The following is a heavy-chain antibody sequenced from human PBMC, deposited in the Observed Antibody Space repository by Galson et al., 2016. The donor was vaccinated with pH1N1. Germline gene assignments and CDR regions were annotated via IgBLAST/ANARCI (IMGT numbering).Heavy chain of an antibody. CDR3: ARLIGRGYNIREFDY. CDR2: VYPPDSDT. CDR1: GYTFTTYW. D-gene: IGHD5-24*01. V-gene: IGHV5-51*03. Sequence: QSGAEVKKAGESLKISCTGSGYTFTTYWIAWVRQLPGIGLEWIGIVYPPDSDTRYSPSFAGQLTISADKSIRTAYLQWSSLKASDTAVYYCARLIGRGYNIREFDYWGQGTQVTVSS. J-gene: IGHJ4*02.